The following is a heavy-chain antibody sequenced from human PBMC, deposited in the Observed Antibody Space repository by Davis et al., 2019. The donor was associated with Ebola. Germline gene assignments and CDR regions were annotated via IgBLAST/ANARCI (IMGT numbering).Heavy chain of an antibody. V-gene: IGHV2-5*02. CDR2: IYWDDDK. D-gene: IGHD3-10*01. CDR3: AHPQYYYGSGSYSFDI. CDR1: GFSLSTRGVG. Sequence: SGPTLVKPTQTLTLTCTFSGFSLSTRGVGVGWIRQPPGKALEWLALIYWDDDKRYSPSLKSRLTITKDTSKNQVVLSMTNMDPVDTATYYCAHPQYYYGSGSYSFDIWGQGTMVTVSS. J-gene: IGHJ3*02.